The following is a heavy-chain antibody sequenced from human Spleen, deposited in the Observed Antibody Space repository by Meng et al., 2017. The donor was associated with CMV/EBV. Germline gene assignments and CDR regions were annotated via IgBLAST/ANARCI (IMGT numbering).Heavy chain of an antibody. CDR2: IRYDGSNK. CDR3: AKIRSSGSYFRLGAFDI. J-gene: IGHJ3*02. D-gene: IGHD1-26*01. V-gene: IGHV3-30*02. Sequence: GGSLRLSCAASGFTFSSYGMHWVRQAPGKGLEWVAFIRYDGSNKYYADSVKGRFTISRDNSKNTLYLQMNSLRLEDAAVYYCAKIRSSGSYFRLGAFDIWGQGTTVTVSS. CDR1: GFTFSSYG.